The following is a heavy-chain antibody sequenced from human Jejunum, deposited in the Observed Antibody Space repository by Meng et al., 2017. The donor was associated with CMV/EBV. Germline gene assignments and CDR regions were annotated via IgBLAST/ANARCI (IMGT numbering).Heavy chain of an antibody. Sequence: QEQLVESGGGVVQPGGSLTLSCEASGFTLSIYGMPWVCQAPGKGLEWVAFLRYDGSNKYYTESVRGRFTISRDSSKNTLYLQMNNLRVEDTAVYFCARRVEWSDCWGQGTLVTVSS. D-gene: IGHD3-3*01. CDR2: LRYDGSNK. V-gene: IGHV3-30*02. CDR3: ARRVEWSDC. J-gene: IGHJ4*02. CDR1: GFTLSIYG.